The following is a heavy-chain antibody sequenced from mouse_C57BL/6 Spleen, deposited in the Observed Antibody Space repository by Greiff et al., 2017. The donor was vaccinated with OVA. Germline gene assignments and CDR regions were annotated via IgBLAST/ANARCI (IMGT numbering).Heavy chain of an antibody. D-gene: IGHD1-1*01. CDR1: GFSLTSYG. CDR3: ARDPYYYGSSSYYFDY. V-gene: IGHV2-2*01. CDR2: IWRGGST. Sequence: VKLVESGPGLVQPSQSLSITCTVSGFSLTSYGVHWVRQSPGKGLEWMGVIWRGGSTDYNAALISRLGIRKDNSKSQVFFKMNSLQADDRAIDYCARDPYYYGSSSYYFDYWGQGTTLTVSS. J-gene: IGHJ2*01.